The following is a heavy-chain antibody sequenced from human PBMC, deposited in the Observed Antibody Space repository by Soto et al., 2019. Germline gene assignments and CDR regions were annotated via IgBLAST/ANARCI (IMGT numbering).Heavy chain of an antibody. D-gene: IGHD6-19*01. CDR3: ARADYSSGWYYFDY. Sequence: EVQLVESGGGLVKPGGSLRLSCAASGFTFSSYSMNWVRQAPGKGLAWVSSISSSSSYIYYADSVKGRFTISRDNAKNSLYLQMNSLRAEDTAVYYCARADYSSGWYYFDYWGQGTLVTVSS. CDR1: GFTFSSYS. CDR2: ISSSSSYI. V-gene: IGHV3-21*01. J-gene: IGHJ4*02.